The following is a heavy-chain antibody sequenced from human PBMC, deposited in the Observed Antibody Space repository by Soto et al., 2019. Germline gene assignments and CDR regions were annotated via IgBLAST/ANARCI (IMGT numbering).Heavy chain of an antibody. J-gene: IGHJ6*02. D-gene: IGHD3-16*01. V-gene: IGHV3-48*02. CDR1: GFTFSSYS. Sequence: PGGSLRLSCAASGFTFSSYSMNWVRQAPGKGLEWVSYISSSSSTIYYADSVKGRFTISRDNAKNSLYLQMNSLRDEDTAVYYCTTDMTPGPRRTYGMDVWGQGTTVTVS. CDR2: ISSSSSTI. CDR3: TTDMTPGPRRTYGMDV.